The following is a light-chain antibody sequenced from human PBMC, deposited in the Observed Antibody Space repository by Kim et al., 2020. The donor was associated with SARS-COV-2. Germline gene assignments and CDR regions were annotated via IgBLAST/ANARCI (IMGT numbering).Light chain of an antibody. J-gene: IGLJ3*02. Sequence: GQGGPIFCSESNYNVRRDSVNWYQQPPGTAPKLLIYSNNQRPSGVPDRFAGSKSGTAASLASSGLQSEDEADYYCAAWDDSLNGRVFGGGTQLTVL. V-gene: IGLV1-44*01. CDR3: AAWDDSLNGRV. CDR2: SNN. CDR1: NYNVRRDS.